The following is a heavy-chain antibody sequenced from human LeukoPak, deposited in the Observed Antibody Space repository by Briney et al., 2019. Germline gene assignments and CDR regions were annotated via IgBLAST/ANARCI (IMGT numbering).Heavy chain of an antibody. CDR1: GYSFTSYW. D-gene: IGHD3-22*01. Sequence: GESLKISCKGSGYSFTSYWIGWVRQMPGKGLEWMGIICPGDSDTRYSPSFQGQVTISADKSISTAYLQWSSLKASDTAMYYCARDGDYYDSRIEYFQHWGQGTLVTVSS. V-gene: IGHV5-51*01. CDR3: ARDGDYYDSRIEYFQH. CDR2: ICPGDSDT. J-gene: IGHJ1*01.